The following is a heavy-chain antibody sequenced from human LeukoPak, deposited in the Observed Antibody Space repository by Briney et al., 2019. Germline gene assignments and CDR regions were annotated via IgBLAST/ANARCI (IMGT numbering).Heavy chain of an antibody. CDR3: ARGLKYYDILTGYWYYFDY. D-gene: IGHD3-9*01. CDR2: INHSGST. V-gene: IGHV4-34*01. Sequence: SETLSLTCAVYGGSFSGYYWSWIRQPPGKRLEWIGEINHSGSTNYNPSLKSRVTISVDTSKNQFSLKLSSVTAADTAVYYCARGLKYYDILTGYWYYFDYWGREPWSPSP. J-gene: IGHJ4*02. CDR1: GGSFSGYY.